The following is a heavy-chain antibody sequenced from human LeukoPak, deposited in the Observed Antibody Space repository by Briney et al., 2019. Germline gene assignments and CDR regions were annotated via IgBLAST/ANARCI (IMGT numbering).Heavy chain of an antibody. V-gene: IGHV3-48*03. Sequence: GGSLRLSCAASGFTFSSYEMNWVRQAPGKGLEWVSYISSSGSTIYYADSVKGRFTISRDNAKNSLYLQMNSLRAEDTAVYYCARARYSWNYVDYWGQGTLVTVSS. CDR1: GFTFSSYE. D-gene: IGHD1-20*01. CDR3: ARARYSWNYVDY. J-gene: IGHJ4*02. CDR2: ISSSGSTI.